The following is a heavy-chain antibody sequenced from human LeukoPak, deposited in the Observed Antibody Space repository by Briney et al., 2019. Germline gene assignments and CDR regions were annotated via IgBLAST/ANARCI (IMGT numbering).Heavy chain of an antibody. J-gene: IGHJ5*02. D-gene: IGHD2-2*01. CDR2: INPNSGGT. V-gene: IGHV1-2*02. Sequence: ASVKVSCKASGYTFTGYYMHWVRQAPGQGLEWMGWINPNSGGTNYAQKFQGRVTMTRDTSISTAYMELSRLRSDDTAVYYCARVGGKSYCSSTSCYHWFDPWGQGTLVTVPS. CDR1: GYTFTGYY. CDR3: ARVGGKSYCSSTSCYHWFDP.